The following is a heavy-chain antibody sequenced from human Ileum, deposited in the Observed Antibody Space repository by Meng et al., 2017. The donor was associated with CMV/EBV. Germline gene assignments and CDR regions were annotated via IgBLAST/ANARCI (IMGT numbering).Heavy chain of an antibody. CDR2: IKSKTDGGTT. CDR1: GFIFSTYA. D-gene: IGHD1-26*01. J-gene: IGHJ3*02. Sequence: GESLKISCAASGFIFSTYAMHWVRQAPGKGLEWFGRIKSKTDGGTTDYAAPVKGRFTISRDDSKNTLYLQMNSLKTEDTAVYYCTTGLVGATRAFDIWGQGTMVTVSS. CDR3: TTGLVGATRAFDI. V-gene: IGHV3-15*01.